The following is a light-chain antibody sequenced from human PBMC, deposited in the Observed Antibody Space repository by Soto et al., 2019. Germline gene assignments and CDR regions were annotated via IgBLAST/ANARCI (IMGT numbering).Light chain of an antibody. J-gene: IGKJ1*01. CDR1: QSVSNN. V-gene: IGKV3-15*01. Sequence: ELVLMQNTGTLSLSPGERCTLSCRASQSVSNNYLAWYQPKPGXAPXXLIYGASTRATGVPARLSGGASGTFFTPTISIQHSEYAADYCCQQYINWWTFGQGTIVEIK. CDR2: GAS. CDR3: QQYINWWT.